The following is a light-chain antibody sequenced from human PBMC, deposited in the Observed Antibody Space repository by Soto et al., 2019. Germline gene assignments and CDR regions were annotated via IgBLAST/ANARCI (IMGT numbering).Light chain of an antibody. Sequence: EIVMTQSPATLSVSPGERATLSCRASQSVSNNLAWYQQKHGQAPRLLFYGASTRATGIPARFSGSGSGTEFTLTISSLQSEYFAVYFCQQYNNWPRWAFGQGTKVDIK. CDR3: QQYNNWPRWA. CDR1: QSVSNN. V-gene: IGKV3-15*01. J-gene: IGKJ1*01. CDR2: GAS.